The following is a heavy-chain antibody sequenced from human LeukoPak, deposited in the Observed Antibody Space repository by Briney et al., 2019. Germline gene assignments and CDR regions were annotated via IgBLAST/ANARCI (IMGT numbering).Heavy chain of an antibody. CDR1: GGSISNSRYY. D-gene: IGHD5-24*01. V-gene: IGHV4-39*01. CDR2: IYYSGAT. Sequence: SETLSLTCSVSGGSISNSRYYWGWLRQPPGKGLEWIGSIYYSGATNSNPSLRSRLTISVDTSKNQFSLKLGSVTAADAAVYYCATLSTDGWYIDNWGQGTLVTVSS. CDR3: ATLSTDGWYIDN. J-gene: IGHJ4*02.